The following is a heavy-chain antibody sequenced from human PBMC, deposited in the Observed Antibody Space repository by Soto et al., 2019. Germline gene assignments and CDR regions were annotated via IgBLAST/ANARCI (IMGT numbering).Heavy chain of an antibody. V-gene: IGHV3-33*01. D-gene: IGHD5-12*01. CDR1: GFTCSSYG. CDR2: IWYDGSNK. J-gene: IGHJ5*02. CDR3: ARDGGCRDGYTVGCYWFDP. Sequence: QVQLVESGGGVDQPGRSLRLSCAASGFTCSSYGMHWVRQAPGTGLEWVAVIWYDGSNKYYADSVKGRFTISRDNSKNALYLQMNSRRAEDTAVHYCARDGGCRDGYTVGCYWFDPWGQGTLVTVSS.